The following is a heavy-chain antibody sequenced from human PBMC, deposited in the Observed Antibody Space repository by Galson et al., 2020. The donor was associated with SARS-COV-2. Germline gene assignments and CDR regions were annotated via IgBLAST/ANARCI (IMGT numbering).Heavy chain of an antibody. J-gene: IGHJ3*02. Sequence: GGSLRLSCAASGFTFSSYEMNWVRQAPGKGLEWVSYISSSGSTIYYADSVKGRFTISRDNAKNSLYLQMNSLRAEDTAVYYCARTPKDYDSSGPTHAFDIWGQGTMVTVSS. D-gene: IGHD3-22*01. V-gene: IGHV3-48*03. CDR2: ISSSGSTI. CDR1: GFTFSSYE. CDR3: ARTPKDYDSSGPTHAFDI.